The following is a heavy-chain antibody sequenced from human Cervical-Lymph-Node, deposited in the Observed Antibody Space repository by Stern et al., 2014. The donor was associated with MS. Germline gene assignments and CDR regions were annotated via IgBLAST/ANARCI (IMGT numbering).Heavy chain of an antibody. CDR3: ARLSTAVDF. CDR2: ISHSGDT. J-gene: IGHJ4*02. V-gene: IGHV4-59*08. Sequence: VQLVESGPGLVKPSETLSLTCAVSGGSISSRYWGWIRQPPGKGLEWIGLISHSGDTKYNPSLKSRVTISLDTSKNHISLQVTSVTAADTAVYYCARLSTAVDFWGQGTLVTVSS. CDR1: GGSISSRY.